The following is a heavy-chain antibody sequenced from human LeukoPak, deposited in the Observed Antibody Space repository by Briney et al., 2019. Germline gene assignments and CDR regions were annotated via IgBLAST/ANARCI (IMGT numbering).Heavy chain of an antibody. V-gene: IGHV3-74*01. CDR1: GLSFSNYW. CDR3: ASAYTYVRLGDH. J-gene: IGHJ4*02. D-gene: IGHD3-16*01. CDR2: TNLHGTAV. Sequence: GGSLRLSCEVSGLSFSNYWMHWVRQAPGTGLVWVARTNLHGTAVDYADSVKGRFIISRDNAKNTLFLQMNSLRVEDTAVYYCASAYTYVRLGDHWGQGTLVTVSS.